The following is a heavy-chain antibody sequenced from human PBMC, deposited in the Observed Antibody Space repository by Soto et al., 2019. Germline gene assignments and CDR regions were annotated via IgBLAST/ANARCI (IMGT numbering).Heavy chain of an antibody. CDR3: ARDNDWAFDY. J-gene: IGHJ4*02. D-gene: IGHD3-16*01. CDR1: GFTFNTYA. V-gene: IGHV3-48*01. CDR2: ISRDSGIM. Sequence: EVHLVESGGGLVQPGGSLRPSCVASGFTFNTYAMNWVRQAPGKGLEWVSHISRDSGIMDYADSVKGRFTISRDNAKNSVSLQMISLRVEDTAVYYCARDNDWAFDYWGQGTLISVSS.